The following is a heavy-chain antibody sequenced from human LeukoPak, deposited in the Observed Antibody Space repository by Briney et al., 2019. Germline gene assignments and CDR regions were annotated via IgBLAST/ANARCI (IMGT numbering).Heavy chain of an antibody. V-gene: IGHV4-34*01. J-gene: IGHJ2*01. D-gene: IGHD6-13*01. CDR1: GGSFSGYY. CDR2: INHSGST. Sequence: PSETLSLTCAVYGGSFSGYYWSWIRQPPGKGLEWIGEINHSGSTNYNPSLKSRVTISVDTSKNQFSLKLSSVTAADTAVYYCARDRIAAAGIDWYFDLWGRGTLVTVSS. CDR3: ARDRIAAAGIDWYFDL.